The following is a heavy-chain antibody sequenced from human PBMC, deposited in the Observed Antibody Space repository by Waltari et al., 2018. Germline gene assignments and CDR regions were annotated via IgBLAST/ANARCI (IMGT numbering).Heavy chain of an antibody. Sequence: EVQLVESGGGLVKPGDSLRLSCVASGFTFANAWINWVRQAPGKGLEWVVRLKSKAEGGTTDYAAPVKGRFAISRDDSKDTAYLQMNSLKTEDTAMYFCTTEGGRTWPMYWGQGTLVTVSS. CDR3: TTEGGRTWPMY. J-gene: IGHJ4*02. V-gene: IGHV3-15*01. D-gene: IGHD2-2*01. CDR2: LKSKAEGGTT. CDR1: GFTFANAW.